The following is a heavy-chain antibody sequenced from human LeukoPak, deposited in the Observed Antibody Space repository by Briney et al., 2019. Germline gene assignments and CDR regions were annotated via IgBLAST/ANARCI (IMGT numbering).Heavy chain of an antibody. Sequence: PSETLSLTCTVSGGSISSSSYYWGWIRQPPGKGLEWIGSIYYSGSTYYNPSLKSRVTISEDTSKNQFSLKLSSVTAADTAVYYCASYDFWSGYPPSTRAFSWGQGTLVTVSS. CDR2: IYYSGST. J-gene: IGHJ4*02. D-gene: IGHD3-3*01. CDR3: ASYDFWSGYPPSTRAFS. CDR1: GGSISSSSYY. V-gene: IGHV4-39*07.